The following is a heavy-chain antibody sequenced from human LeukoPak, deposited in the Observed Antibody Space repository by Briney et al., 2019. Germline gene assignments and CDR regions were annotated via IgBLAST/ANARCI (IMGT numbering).Heavy chain of an antibody. CDR1: GFTFSSYS. CDR2: ISSSSSTI. V-gene: IGHV3-48*04. J-gene: IGHJ4*02. CDR3: ARDDYYGSGSYSGGYFDY. D-gene: IGHD3-10*01. Sequence: GGSLRLSCAASGFTFSSYSMNWVRQAPGKGLEWVSYISSSSSTIYYADSVKGRFTISRDNAKNSLYLQMNSLRAEDTAVYYCARDDYYGSGSYSGGYFDYWGQGTLVTVSP.